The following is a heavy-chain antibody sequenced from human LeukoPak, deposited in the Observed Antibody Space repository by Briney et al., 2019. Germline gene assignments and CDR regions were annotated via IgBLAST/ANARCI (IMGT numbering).Heavy chain of an antibody. CDR3: AKDMGYDILTGYLVY. J-gene: IGHJ4*02. CDR2: ISWNSGSI. V-gene: IGHV3-9*03. D-gene: IGHD3-9*01. CDR1: GFTFDDYA. Sequence: GGSLRLSCAASGFTFDDYAMHWVRQAPGKGLGWVSGISWNSGSIGYADSVKGRFTISRDNAKNSLYLQMNSLRAEDMALYYCAKDMGYDILTGYLVYWGQGTLVTVSS.